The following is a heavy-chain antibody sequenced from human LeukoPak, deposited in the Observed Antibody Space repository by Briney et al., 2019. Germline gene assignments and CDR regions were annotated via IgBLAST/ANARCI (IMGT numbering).Heavy chain of an antibody. V-gene: IGHV3-48*04. CDR2: ISSSGITI. CDR1: GFTFSYYS. Sequence: GGSLRLSCAASGFTFSYYSMNWVRQAPGKGLEWVSYISSSGITIHYADSVKGRFTISRDNAKNSLYLQMNSLRAEDTAVYYCARDPADYWGQGTLVTVSS. CDR3: ARDPADY. J-gene: IGHJ4*02.